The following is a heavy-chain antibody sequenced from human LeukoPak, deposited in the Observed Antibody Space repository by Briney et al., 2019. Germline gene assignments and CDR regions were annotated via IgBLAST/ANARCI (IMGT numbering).Heavy chain of an antibody. D-gene: IGHD1-26*01. CDR2: VSAAGSNG. Sequence: GGSLRLSCAASGFTFSNCAMHWVRQAPGKGLEWVAVVSAAGSNGYYADSVKGRFTISRDNSKNTLYLQMNSLRAEDTAMFYCTRDYGSFTDFDSWGQGTLVTVSS. CDR1: GFTFSNCA. J-gene: IGHJ4*02. V-gene: IGHV3-30-3*01. CDR3: TRDYGSFTDFDS.